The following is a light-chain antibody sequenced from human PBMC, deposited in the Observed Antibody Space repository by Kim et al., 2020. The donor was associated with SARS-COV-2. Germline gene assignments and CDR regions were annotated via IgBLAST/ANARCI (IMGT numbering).Light chain of an antibody. V-gene: IGLV1-47*02. Sequence: QSVLTQPPSTSGTPGQRVTISCSGSTSNIGSSSVYWYQQFPGTAPKLLIYYTNQRPSGVPDRFSGSKSGTSASLAISGLRSEDDGDYYCAAWDDSLSGWVFGGGTKLTVL. J-gene: IGLJ3*02. CDR1: TSNIGSSS. CDR2: YTN. CDR3: AAWDDSLSGWV.